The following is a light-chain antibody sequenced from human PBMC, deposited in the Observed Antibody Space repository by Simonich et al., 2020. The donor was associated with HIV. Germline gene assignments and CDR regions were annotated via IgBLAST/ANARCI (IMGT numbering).Light chain of an antibody. CDR1: RGSIASNY. CDR3: QSFVSTTWV. V-gene: IGLV6-57*03. CDR2: EDN. Sequence: NFILTQPHSVSESPGKTVTISCTRSRGSIASNYLQWYQQPPGSAPTTMIYEDNQSPSGVPDRFSGSIDSSSNSASLTISGLKTEDEADYFCQSFVSTTWVFGGGTKLTVL. J-gene: IGLJ3*02.